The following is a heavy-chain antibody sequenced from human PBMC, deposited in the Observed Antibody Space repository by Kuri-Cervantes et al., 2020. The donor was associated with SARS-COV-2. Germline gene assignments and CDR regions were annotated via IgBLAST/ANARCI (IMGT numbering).Heavy chain of an antibody. CDR2: ISPNSGGT. Sequence: ASVKVSCKASGYTFTGYYMHWVRQAPGQGLEWMGWISPNSGGTNYAQKFQGRVTMTRDTSISTAYMELSRLRSDDTAVYYCARDNRSTFEFDYWGQGTLVTVSS. V-gene: IGHV1-2*02. CDR3: ARDNRSTFEFDY. CDR1: GYTFTGYY. D-gene: IGHD3-16*01. J-gene: IGHJ4*02.